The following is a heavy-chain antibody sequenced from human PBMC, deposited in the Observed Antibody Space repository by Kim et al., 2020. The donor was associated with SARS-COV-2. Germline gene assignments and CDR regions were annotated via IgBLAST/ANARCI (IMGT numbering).Heavy chain of an antibody. D-gene: IGHD2-2*01. CDR2: INHSGST. CDR1: GGSFSGYY. Sequence: SETLSLTCAVYGGSFSGYYWSWIRQPPGKGLEWIGEINHSGSTNYNPSLKSRVTISVDTSKNQFSLKLSSVTAADTAVYYCARSLRGGDIVVVPAAMGPVFDYWGQGTLVTVSS. J-gene: IGHJ4*02. V-gene: IGHV4-34*01. CDR3: ARSLRGGDIVVVPAAMGPVFDY.